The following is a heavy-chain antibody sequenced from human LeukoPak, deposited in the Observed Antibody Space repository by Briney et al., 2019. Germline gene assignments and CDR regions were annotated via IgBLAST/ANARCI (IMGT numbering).Heavy chain of an antibody. Sequence: PSETLSLTCAVSGGSISSGGYSWSWIRQPPGKGLEWIGYIYHSGSTYYNPSPKSRVTISVDRSKNQFSLKLSSVTAADTAVYYCARDGYNYGFDYWGQGTLVTVSS. CDR3: ARDGYNYGFDY. J-gene: IGHJ4*02. CDR2: IYHSGST. V-gene: IGHV4-30-2*01. D-gene: IGHD5-24*01. CDR1: GGSISSGGYS.